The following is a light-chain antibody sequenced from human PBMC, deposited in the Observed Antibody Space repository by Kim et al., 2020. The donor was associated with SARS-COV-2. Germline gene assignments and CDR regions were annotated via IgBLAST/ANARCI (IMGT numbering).Light chain of an antibody. CDR1: QDITRN. Sequence: SLGDRITITCQASQDITRNLNWYQQRPGKAPKLLIYDASNLNKGVPSRFSGSGSGTEFVFSISRLQPEDVATYYCQHYDNSPSFTFGPGTKVDIK. CDR3: QHYDNSPSFT. J-gene: IGKJ3*01. CDR2: DAS. V-gene: IGKV1-33*01.